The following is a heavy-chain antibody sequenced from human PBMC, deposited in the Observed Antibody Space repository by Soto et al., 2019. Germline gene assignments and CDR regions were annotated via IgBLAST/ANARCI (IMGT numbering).Heavy chain of an antibody. V-gene: IGHV3-23*01. D-gene: IGHD3-3*01. J-gene: IGHJ6*02. CDR3: ATGKLRSPHYGMDV. CDR1: GFTFSSYA. CDR2: ISGSGGST. Sequence: EVQLLESGGGLVQPGGSLRLSCAASGFTFSSYAMSWVRQAPGKGLEWVSAISGSGGSTYYADSVKGRFTISRDNSKNTLYLQMNSLRAEDTAVYYCATGKLRSPHYGMDVWGQGTTVTVSS.